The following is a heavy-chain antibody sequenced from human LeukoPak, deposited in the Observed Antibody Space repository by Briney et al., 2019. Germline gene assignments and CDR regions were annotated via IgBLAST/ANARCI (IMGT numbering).Heavy chain of an antibody. CDR3: VKGAVPAAIPPLNYYYYYYMDV. V-gene: IGHV3-43D*03. D-gene: IGHD2-2*01. CDR1: GFTFDDYA. Sequence: GGSLRLSCAASGFTFDDYAMHWVRQAPGKGLEWVSLISWDGGSTYYADSVKGRFTISRDNSKNSLYLQMNSLRAEDTALYYCVKGAVPAAIPPLNYYYYYYMDVWGKGTTVTVSS. J-gene: IGHJ6*03. CDR2: ISWDGGST.